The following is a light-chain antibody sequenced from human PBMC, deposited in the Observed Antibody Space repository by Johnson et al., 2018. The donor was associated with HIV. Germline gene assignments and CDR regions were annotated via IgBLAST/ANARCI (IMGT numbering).Light chain of an antibody. Sequence: QSVLTQPPSVSAAPGQKVTISCSGSSSNIGNNYVSWYQQLPGTAPKLLIYENTKRPSGIPDRFSGSKSGTSATLGITGLQTGDEADYYCGTWDSSLSAGFFGTGPKVTVL. CDR2: ENT. CDR1: SSNIGNNY. CDR3: GTWDSSLSAGF. J-gene: IGLJ1*01. V-gene: IGLV1-51*02.